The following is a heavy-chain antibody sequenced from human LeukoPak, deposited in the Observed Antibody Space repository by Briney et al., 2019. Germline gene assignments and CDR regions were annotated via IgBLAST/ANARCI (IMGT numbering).Heavy chain of an antibody. J-gene: IGHJ4*02. CDR2: IFYSGTT. CDR1: GGSIRSSDYY. Sequence: PSETLSLTCTVSGGSIRSSDYYWGWIRQPPGKGLEWIGSIFYSGTTYYSPSLKSRVSISVDISKNQFSLKVTSVTAADTAVYHCARWTDGYNFGFARYFFDSWGQGLLVTVSA. D-gene: IGHD3-3*01. V-gene: IGHV4-39*01. CDR3: ARWTDGYNFGFARYFFDS.